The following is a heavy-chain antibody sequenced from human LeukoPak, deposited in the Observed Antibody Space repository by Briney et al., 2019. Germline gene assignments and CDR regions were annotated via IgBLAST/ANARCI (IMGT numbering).Heavy chain of an antibody. Sequence: GGSLRLSCAASGFTFSNYWMSWVRQAPGKGLEWVANIKQDGREKYFVDSVKGRFTISRDNAKMSLSLQMNSLRAEDTAVYYCARGGTYSDYWGQGTLVTVSS. CDR1: GFTFSNYW. J-gene: IGHJ4*02. CDR2: IKQDGREK. V-gene: IGHV3-7*01. CDR3: ARGGTYSDY.